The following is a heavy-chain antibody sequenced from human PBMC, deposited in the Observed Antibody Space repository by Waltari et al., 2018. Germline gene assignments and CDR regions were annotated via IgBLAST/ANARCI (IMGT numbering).Heavy chain of an antibody. D-gene: IGHD6-19*01. CDR2: INHSGST. CDR3: ARATIAVAGTGWFDP. CDR1: GGSFSGYY. V-gene: IGHV4-34*01. Sequence: QVQLQQWGAGLLKPSETLSLTCAVYGGSFSGYYWSWIRQPPGKGLEWIGEINHSGSTNYNPSLKSRVTISVDTSKNQFSLKLSSVTAADTAVYYCARATIAVAGTGWFDPWGQGTLVTVSS. J-gene: IGHJ5*02.